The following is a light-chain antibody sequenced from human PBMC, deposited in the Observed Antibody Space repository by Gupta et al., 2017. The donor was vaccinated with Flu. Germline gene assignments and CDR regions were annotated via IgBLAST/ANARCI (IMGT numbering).Light chain of an antibody. CDR3: GSYTSGTTLGV. J-gene: IGLJ1*01. CDR2: EVS. CDR1: SSDVGAYNY. Sequence: QSALPQPASVSGSLGQSITISCTGTSSDVGAYNYVSWYQQHPGKAPKFMIYEVSNRPSGVSDRFSGSKSGNTAFLTISGLQAEDEADYYCGSYTSGTTLGVFGTGTKVTVL. V-gene: IGLV2-14*01.